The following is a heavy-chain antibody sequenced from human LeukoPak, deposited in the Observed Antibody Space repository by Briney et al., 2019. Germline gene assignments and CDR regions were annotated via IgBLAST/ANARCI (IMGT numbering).Heavy chain of an antibody. CDR2: ISSSSSYI. Sequence: PGPCLRLSCAASGFTFGSYSISSVRQPPGKGLELVSSISSSSSYIYYADSVKGRFTISRDNAKNSLYLQMNSLRAEDTAVYYCARDTGVRYFDWLPLDYWGQGTLVTVSS. V-gene: IGHV3-21*01. D-gene: IGHD3-9*01. CDR1: GFTFGSYS. CDR3: ARDTGVRYFDWLPLDY. J-gene: IGHJ4*02.